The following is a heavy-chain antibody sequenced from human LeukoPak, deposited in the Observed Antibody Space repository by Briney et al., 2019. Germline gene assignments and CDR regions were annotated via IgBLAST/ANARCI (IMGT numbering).Heavy chain of an antibody. CDR2: ISSSGSTI. V-gene: IGHV3-11*01. J-gene: IGHJ4*02. CDR1: GFTFSDYY. Sequence: GGSRRLSCAASGFTFSDYYMSWIRQAPGKGLEWVSYISSSGSTIYYADSVKGRFTISRDNTKNSLYLQKNSLRAEDTAVYYCARDYSYGFDYWGQGALVTVSS. D-gene: IGHD5-18*01. CDR3: ARDYSYGFDY.